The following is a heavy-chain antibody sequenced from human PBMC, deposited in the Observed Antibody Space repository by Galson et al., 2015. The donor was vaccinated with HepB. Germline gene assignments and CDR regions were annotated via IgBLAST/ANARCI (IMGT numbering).Heavy chain of an antibody. CDR1: GGTFSSYA. J-gene: IGHJ4*02. V-gene: IGHV1-69*05. CDR2: IIPIFGTA. Sequence: SVKVSCKASGGTFSSYAISWVRQAPGQGLEWMGGIIPIFGTANYAQKIQGRVTMTRDTSTSTVYMELSSLRSEDTAVYYCARPQYYYDSSGYYHYYFDYWGQGTLVTVSS. D-gene: IGHD3-22*01. CDR3: ARPQYYYDSSGYYHYYFDY.